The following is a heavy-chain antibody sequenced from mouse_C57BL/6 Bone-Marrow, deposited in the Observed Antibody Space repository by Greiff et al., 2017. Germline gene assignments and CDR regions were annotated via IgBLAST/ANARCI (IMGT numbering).Heavy chain of an antibody. CDR1: GYTFTDYY. Sequence: EVQLQQSGPVLVKPGASVKMSCKASGYTFTDYYMNWVKQSHGKSLEWIGVINPYNGGTSDNQEFKGKATLTVDKSSSPAYMELNSLTSEDSAVYYCARFDGYPHYYAMDYWGQRTSVTVSS. D-gene: IGHD2-3*01. J-gene: IGHJ4*01. CDR3: ARFDGYPHYYAMDY. CDR2: INPYNGGT. V-gene: IGHV1-19*01.